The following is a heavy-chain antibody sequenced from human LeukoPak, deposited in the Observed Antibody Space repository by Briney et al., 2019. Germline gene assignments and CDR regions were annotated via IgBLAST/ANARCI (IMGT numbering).Heavy chain of an antibody. CDR3: ARVVTPGGGAFDI. Sequence: GASVKVSCKASGYTFTNYYMHWVRQAPGQGLEWIGIINPSGGSTFYAQKFQGRVTMTRDTSTSTVYMELSSLRSEDTAVYYWARVVTPGGGAFDIWGQGTMVTVSS. CDR1: GYTFTNYY. CDR2: INPSGGST. D-gene: IGHD4-23*01. V-gene: IGHV1-46*01. J-gene: IGHJ3*02.